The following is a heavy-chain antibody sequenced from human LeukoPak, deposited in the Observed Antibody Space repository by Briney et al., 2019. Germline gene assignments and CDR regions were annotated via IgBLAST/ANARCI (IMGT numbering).Heavy chain of an antibody. CDR2: IYTSGST. J-gene: IGHJ6*03. Sequence: PSETLSLTCTVSGGSISSGSYYWSWIRQPAGKGLEWIGRIYTSGSTNYNPSLKSRVTISVDTSKNQFSLKLSSVTAADTAVYYCARGEGYYYYYMDVRGKGTTVTISS. CDR1: GGSISSGSYY. CDR3: ARGEGYYYYYMDV. V-gene: IGHV4-61*02.